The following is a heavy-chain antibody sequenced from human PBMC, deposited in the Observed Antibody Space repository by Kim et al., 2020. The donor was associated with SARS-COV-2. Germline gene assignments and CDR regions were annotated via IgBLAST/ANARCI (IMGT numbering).Heavy chain of an antibody. CDR3: ARMSGPYYYDSSGYSDY. CDR2: ISAYNGNT. V-gene: IGHV1-18*01. D-gene: IGHD3-22*01. Sequence: ASVKVSCKASGYTFTSYGISWVRQAPGQGLEWMGWISAYNGNTNYAQKLQGRVTMTTDTSTSTAYMELRSLRSDDTAVYYCARMSGPYYYDSSGYSDYWGQGTLVTVSS. J-gene: IGHJ4*02. CDR1: GYTFTSYG.